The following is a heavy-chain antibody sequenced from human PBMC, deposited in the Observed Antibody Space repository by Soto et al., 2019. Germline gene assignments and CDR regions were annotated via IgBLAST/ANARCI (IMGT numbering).Heavy chain of an antibody. CDR2: ISSSGFSI. Sequence: EVQLVESGGGLVKPGGSLRLSCAASGFTFSTYNMNWVRQAPGKGLEWVSSISSSGFSINYADSVKDRFSISRDNAQNSLHLQMNNLRAEDTAVYYCARNESSNFYGMDVWGQGTTVTVSS. CDR3: ARNESSNFYGMDV. V-gene: IGHV3-21*01. D-gene: IGHD6-6*01. CDR1: GFTFSTYN. J-gene: IGHJ6*02.